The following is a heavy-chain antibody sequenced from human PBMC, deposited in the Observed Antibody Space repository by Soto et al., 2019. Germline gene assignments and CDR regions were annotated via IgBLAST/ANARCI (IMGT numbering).Heavy chain of an antibody. CDR1: GGSISRGGYY. V-gene: IGHV4-31*03. D-gene: IGHD5-12*01. J-gene: IGHJ6*02. Sequence: SETLSLTCTVSGGSISRGGYYWSWIRQHPGKGLEWIGYIYYSGSTYYNPSLKSRVTISVDTSKNQLSMKLSSVTGADTAVYSCARDSSGDDSYCYYCMDGWGQGTTVTVSS. CDR2: IYYSGST. CDR3: ARDSSGDDSYCYYCMDG.